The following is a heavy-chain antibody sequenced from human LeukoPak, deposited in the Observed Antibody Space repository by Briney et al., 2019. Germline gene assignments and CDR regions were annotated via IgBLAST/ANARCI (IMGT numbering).Heavy chain of an antibody. D-gene: IGHD3-9*01. CDR1: GGSFSGYY. CDR2: INHSGST. J-gene: IGHJ3*02. Sequence: KPSETLSLTCAVYGGSFSGYYWSWIRQPPGKGLEWIGEINHSGSTNYNPSLKSRVTISVDTSKNQFSLKLSSVTAADTAVYYCARERKYYDILTGHQPYAFDIWGRGTMVTVSS. CDR3: ARERKYYDILTGHQPYAFDI. V-gene: IGHV4-34*01.